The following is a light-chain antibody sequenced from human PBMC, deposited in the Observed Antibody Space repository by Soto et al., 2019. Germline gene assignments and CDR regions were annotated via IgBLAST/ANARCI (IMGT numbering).Light chain of an antibody. CDR1: DSVDRY. J-gene: IGKJ2*02. Sequence: VLTQSPDILSLSPGQTATLSCRASDSVDRYVPWYQQKVGQAPRILIYDAFTRATGVAARFSGSGSATDFSLTISSLEPDDLAVYYSQQRARWPSTLGPGTKVEIK. V-gene: IGKV3-11*01. CDR3: QQRARWPST. CDR2: DAF.